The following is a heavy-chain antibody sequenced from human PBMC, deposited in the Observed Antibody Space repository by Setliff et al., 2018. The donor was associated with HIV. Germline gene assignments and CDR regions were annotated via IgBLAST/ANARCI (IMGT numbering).Heavy chain of an antibody. CDR2: IYYSGST. Sequence: SETLSLTCNVSPGSITVYYWSWVRQPPGKGLEWIGYIYYSGSTYYNPSLKSRVTISVDTSKNQFSLKLSSVTAADTAVYYCARGGDYVWGSYRPIDYWGQGALVTVSS. J-gene: IGHJ4*02. D-gene: IGHD3-16*02. CDR1: PGSITVYY. V-gene: IGHV4-30-4*01. CDR3: ARGGDYVWGSYRPIDY.